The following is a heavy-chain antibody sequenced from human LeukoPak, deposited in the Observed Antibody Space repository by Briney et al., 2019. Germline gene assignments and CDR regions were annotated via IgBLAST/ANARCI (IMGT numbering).Heavy chain of an antibody. J-gene: IGHJ4*02. D-gene: IGHD3-22*01. V-gene: IGHV1-46*01. Sequence: ASVKVSCKASGYTFTSYYMHWVRQAPGQGLEWMGIINPSGGSTNYAQKFQGRVTMTRDTSTSTVYMELSSLRSEDTAVYYCARDHYYDSSGYYEGYFDYWGQGTLVTVST. CDR3: ARDHYYDSSGYYEGYFDY. CDR1: GYTFTSYY. CDR2: INPSGGST.